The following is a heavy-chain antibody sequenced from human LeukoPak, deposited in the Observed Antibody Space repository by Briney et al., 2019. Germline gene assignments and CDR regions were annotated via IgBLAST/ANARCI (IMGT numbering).Heavy chain of an antibody. Sequence: GGSLRLSCEASGFTFSNYAMSWVRQAPGKGLEWVSVIGGSGGGTSYADSVKGRFTISRDNSKNTLYLQMNSLRAEDTAVYYCVTPRLDYWGQGTLVTVSS. CDR3: VTPRLDY. CDR2: IGGSGGGT. V-gene: IGHV3-23*01. CDR1: GFTFSNYA. J-gene: IGHJ4*02.